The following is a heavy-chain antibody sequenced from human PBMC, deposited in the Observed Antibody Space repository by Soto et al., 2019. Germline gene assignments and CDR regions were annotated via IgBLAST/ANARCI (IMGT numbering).Heavy chain of an antibody. CDR1: GFTFSGSA. V-gene: IGHV3-73*01. CDR3: THGGTALHSY. J-gene: IGHJ4*02. Sequence: GSLRLSCAASGFTFSGSAMHWVRQASGKGLEWVGRIRSKANSYATAYAASVKGRFTISRDDSKNTAYLQMNSLKTEDTAVYYCTHGGTALHSYWGQGTLVTVSS. D-gene: IGHD5-18*01. CDR2: IRSKANSYAT.